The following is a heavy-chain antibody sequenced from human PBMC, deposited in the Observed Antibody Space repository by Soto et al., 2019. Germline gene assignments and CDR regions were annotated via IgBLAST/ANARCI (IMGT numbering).Heavy chain of an antibody. CDR3: ARVSQSFIEYSQH. J-gene: IGHJ1*01. CDR1: GFIFSSFE. Sequence: GGSLRLSCASSGFIFSSFEMIWVRQAPGKGLEWVSYISGSGYTSDGGPTIHYADSVKGRFTISRNNAKNSLYLQMNSLRVEDTAVYYCARVSQSFIEYSQHWGQGTLVTVSS. D-gene: IGHD3-16*02. CDR2: ISGSGYTSDGGPTI. V-gene: IGHV3-48*03.